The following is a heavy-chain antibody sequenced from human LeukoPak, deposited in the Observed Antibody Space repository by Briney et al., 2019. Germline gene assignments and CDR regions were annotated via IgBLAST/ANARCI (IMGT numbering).Heavy chain of an antibody. D-gene: IGHD5-24*01. J-gene: IGHJ4*02. CDR3: TANRDGYNTVDY. Sequence: GGSLRLSCAVSGFTFSGSAMHWVRQASGKGLEWVGRIRSKANSYATAYPASVKGRFNISRDDSKNTAYLQMKSLKIEGTAVHYCTANRDGYNTVDYWGQGTLVTVSS. CDR1: GFTFSGSA. V-gene: IGHV3-73*01. CDR2: IRSKANSYAT.